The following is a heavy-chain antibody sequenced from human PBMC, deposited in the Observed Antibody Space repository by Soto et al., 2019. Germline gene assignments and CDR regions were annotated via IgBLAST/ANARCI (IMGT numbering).Heavy chain of an antibody. CDR3: ARAYLGRLPRRADYYYAMDV. CDR2: LGAARDP. CDR1: GFSFRDYD. J-gene: IGHJ6*02. D-gene: IGHD1-26*01. V-gene: IGHV3-13*05. Sequence: EVQLVESGGGSVQPGASLRLSCAASGFSFRDYDMHWVRQRKGKGLEWVSALGAARDPYYVGSVKGRFSVSRDNAQNSLFLQMNNLIFDYMALYFCARAYLGRLPRRADYYYAMDVWGRGTTVTVSS.